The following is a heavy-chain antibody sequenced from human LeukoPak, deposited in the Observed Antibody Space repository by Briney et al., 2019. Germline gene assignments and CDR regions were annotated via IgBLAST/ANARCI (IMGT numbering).Heavy chain of an antibody. D-gene: IGHD3-10*01. CDR3: ARGSLWFGELLVDY. CDR1: GGSISSGGYY. V-gene: IGHV4-31*03. Sequence: PSQTLSLTCTVSGGSISSGGYYWIWIRQHPGKGLEWIGEIYHSGSTNYNPSLKSRVTISVDKSKNQFSLKLSSVTAADTAVYYCARGSLWFGELLVDYWGQGTLVTVSS. J-gene: IGHJ4*02. CDR2: IYHSGST.